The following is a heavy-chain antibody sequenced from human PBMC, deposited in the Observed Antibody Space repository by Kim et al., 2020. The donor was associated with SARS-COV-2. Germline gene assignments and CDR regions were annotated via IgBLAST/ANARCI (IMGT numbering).Heavy chain of an antibody. CDR3: ARDKAGGRGFDWLLFPSFDY. CDR2: ISSSGSTI. J-gene: IGHJ4*01. Sequence: GGSLRLSCAASGFTFSSYEMNWVRQAPGKGLEWVSYISSSGSTIYYADSVKGRFTISRDNAKNSLYLQMNSLRAEDTAVYYCARDKAGGRGFDWLLFPSFDYWGQEPWSPSPQ. CDR1: GFTFSSYE. V-gene: IGHV3-48*03. D-gene: IGHD3-9*01.